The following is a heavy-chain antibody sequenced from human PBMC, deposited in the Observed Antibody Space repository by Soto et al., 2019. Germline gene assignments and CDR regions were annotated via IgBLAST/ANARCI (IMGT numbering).Heavy chain of an antibody. V-gene: IGHV1-2*02. J-gene: IGHJ6*02. CDR1: GYTFTGYY. CDR3: ARVLTVGYCSGGSCTGAYYYYGMDV. D-gene: IGHD2-15*01. Sequence: ASVKVSCKASGYTFTGYYMHWVRQAPGQGLEWMGWINPNSGGTNYAQKFQGRVTMTRDTSISTAYMELSRLRSDDMAVYYCARVLTVGYCSGGSCTGAYYYYGMDVWGQGTTVTVSS. CDR2: INPNSGGT.